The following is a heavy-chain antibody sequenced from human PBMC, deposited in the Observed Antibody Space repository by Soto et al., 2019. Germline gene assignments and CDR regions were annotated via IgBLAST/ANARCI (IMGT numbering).Heavy chain of an antibody. D-gene: IGHD6-6*01. CDR2: IYYSGST. Sequence: SETLSLTCTVSGGSISSSSYYWGWIRQPPGKGLEWIGSIYYSGSTYYNPSLKSRVTISVDTSKNQFSLKLSSVTAADTAVYYCARPGPISAARQDPYFQHWGQGTRVTVSS. V-gene: IGHV4-39*01. CDR3: ARPGPISAARQDPYFQH. CDR1: GGSISSSSYY. J-gene: IGHJ1*01.